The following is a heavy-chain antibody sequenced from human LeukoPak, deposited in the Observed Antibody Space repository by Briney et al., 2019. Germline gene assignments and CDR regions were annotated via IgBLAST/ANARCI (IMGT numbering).Heavy chain of an antibody. J-gene: IGHJ5*02. V-gene: IGHV1-46*03. CDR2: INPSGGST. CDR3: ALKPPYYDSSGWFNNWFDP. Sequence: GASVKVSCKASGYTFTSYYMHWVRQAPGQGLEWMGIINPSGGSTSYAQKFQGRVTITADKSTSTAYMELSSLRSEDTAVYYCALKPPYYDSSGWFNNWFDPWGQGTLVTVSS. D-gene: IGHD3-22*01. CDR1: GYTFTSYY.